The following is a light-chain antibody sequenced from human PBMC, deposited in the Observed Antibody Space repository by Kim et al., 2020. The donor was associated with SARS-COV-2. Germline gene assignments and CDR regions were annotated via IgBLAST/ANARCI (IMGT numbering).Light chain of an antibody. J-gene: IGKJ4*02. V-gene: IGKV3-11*01. CDR3: QNRGK. Sequence: EIVLTQSPATLSLSPGERATLSCRASQSVSTSLGWYQQKPGQAPRLLVYDASSRATGIPARFSGSGSGTDFTLTISSLEPEDFAVYYCQNRGKLGGGTKVEIK. CDR2: DAS. CDR1: QSVSTS.